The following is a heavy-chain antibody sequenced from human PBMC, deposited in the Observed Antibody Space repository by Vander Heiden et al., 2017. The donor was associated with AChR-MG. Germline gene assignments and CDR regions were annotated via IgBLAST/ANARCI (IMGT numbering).Heavy chain of an antibody. D-gene: IGHD3-22*01. V-gene: IGHV3-23*01. Sequence: EVQLLESGGGLVQPGGSLRLSCAASGFTFSSYAMSWVRQAPGKGLEWVSAISGSGGSTYYADSVKGRFTISRDNSKNTLYLQMNSLRAEDTAVYYCAKGDTMIVVVITSFDYWGQGTLVTVSS. CDR1: GFTFSSYA. J-gene: IGHJ4*02. CDR2: ISGSGGST. CDR3: AKGDTMIVVVITSFDY.